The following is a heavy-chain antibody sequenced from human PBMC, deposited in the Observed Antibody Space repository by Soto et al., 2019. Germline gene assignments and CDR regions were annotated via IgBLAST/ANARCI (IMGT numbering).Heavy chain of an antibody. CDR1: GFTFDDYA. V-gene: IGHV3-9*01. D-gene: IGHD6-13*01. Sequence: LRLSCAASGFTFDDYAMHWVRQAPGKGLEWVSGISWNSGSIGYADSVKGRFTISRDNAKNSLYLQMNSLRAEDTALYYCAKDMLAAAGQSYYFDYWGQGTLVTVSS. CDR2: ISWNSGSI. J-gene: IGHJ4*02. CDR3: AKDMLAAAGQSYYFDY.